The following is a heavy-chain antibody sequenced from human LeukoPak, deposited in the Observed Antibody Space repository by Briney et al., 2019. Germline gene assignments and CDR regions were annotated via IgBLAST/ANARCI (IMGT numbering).Heavy chain of an antibody. Sequence: ASVKVSCKASGYTFTDYYIHWVRQAPGQGLEWMGWINPNSGGTNFAQKFQGRVTMTRDTSISTAYMELSRLRSDDTAVYYCARAYYYDNWYFDLWGRGTLVTVSS. J-gene: IGHJ2*01. CDR3: ARAYYYDNWYFDL. D-gene: IGHD3-22*01. CDR1: GYTFTDYY. V-gene: IGHV1-2*02. CDR2: INPNSGGT.